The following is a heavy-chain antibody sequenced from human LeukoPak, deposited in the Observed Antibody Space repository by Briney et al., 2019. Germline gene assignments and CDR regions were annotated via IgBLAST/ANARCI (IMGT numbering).Heavy chain of an antibody. CDR3: ARFTPTPAGGGADP. CDR2: INSDGSST. Sequence: PGGSLRLSCAASGFTFSSYWIHWVRQAPGKELVWTSRINSDGSSTTYADSVKGRFTISRDNARNTLYLQMNSLRAEDTAIYYCARFTPTPAGGGADPWGQGTLVTVSS. CDR1: GFTFSSYW. D-gene: IGHD2-8*02. V-gene: IGHV3-74*01. J-gene: IGHJ5*02.